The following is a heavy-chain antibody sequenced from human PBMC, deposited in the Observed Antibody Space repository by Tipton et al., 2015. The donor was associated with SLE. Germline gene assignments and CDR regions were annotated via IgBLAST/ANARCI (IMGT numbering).Heavy chain of an antibody. CDR2: IYYSGST. Sequence: TLSLTCTVSGGSISSSSYYWGWIRQPPGKGLEWFGSIYYSGSTYYNPSLKSRVTISVDTSKNQFSLRLKSVTAADAAVYYCARVRVAATIAHYFDYWGPGTRVTVSS. CDR1: GGSISSSSYY. V-gene: IGHV4-39*07. J-gene: IGHJ4*02. D-gene: IGHD6-13*01. CDR3: ARVRVAATIAHYFDY.